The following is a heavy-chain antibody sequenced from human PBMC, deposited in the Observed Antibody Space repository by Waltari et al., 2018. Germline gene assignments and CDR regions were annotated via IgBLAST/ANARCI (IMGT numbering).Heavy chain of an antibody. D-gene: IGHD1-26*01. CDR2: IYYSGST. CDR3: ARDGGSGSHAAFDI. J-gene: IGHJ3*02. CDR1: GGSISSHY. Sequence: QVQLQESGPGLVKPSETLSLTCTVSGGSISSHYWSWIRQPPGKGLEWIGYIYYSGSTNYNPSLKSRVTISVDTSKNQFSLKLSSVTAADTAVYYCARDGGSGSHAAFDIWGQGTMVTVSS. V-gene: IGHV4-59*11.